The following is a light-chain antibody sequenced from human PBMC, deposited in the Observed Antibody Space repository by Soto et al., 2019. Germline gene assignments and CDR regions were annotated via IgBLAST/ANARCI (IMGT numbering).Light chain of an antibody. V-gene: IGKV3-20*01. Sequence: EIVLTQSPGTLSLSPGERATLSCRASQSVSSNLAWYQQKPGQAPRLPIYGASSRATGIPDRFSGSGSGTDFTLTISSLQPEDVGTYYCQKYNSAPLTFGGGTKVDI. CDR1: QSVSSN. CDR2: GAS. J-gene: IGKJ4*01. CDR3: QKYNSAPLT.